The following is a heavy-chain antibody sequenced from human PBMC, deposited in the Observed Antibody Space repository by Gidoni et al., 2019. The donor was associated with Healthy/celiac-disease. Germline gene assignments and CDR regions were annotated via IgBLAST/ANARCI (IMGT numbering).Heavy chain of an antibody. CDR1: GFTFSSYA. Sequence: EVQLLESGGGLVQPGGSLRLSCAASGFTFSSYAMSWVRQAPGKGLEWVSVISGSDASTYYADSVKGRFTISRDNSKNTLYLQMNSLRAEDTAVYYCAKHEVVAYYYYGMDVWGQGTTVTVSS. CDR2: ISGSDAST. D-gene: IGHD2-15*01. J-gene: IGHJ6*02. CDR3: AKHEVVAYYYYGMDV. V-gene: IGHV3-23*01.